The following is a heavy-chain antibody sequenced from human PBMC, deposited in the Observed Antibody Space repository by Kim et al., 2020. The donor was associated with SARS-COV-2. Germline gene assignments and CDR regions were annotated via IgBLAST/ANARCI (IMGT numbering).Heavy chain of an antibody. CDR2: ISAYNGNT. J-gene: IGHJ4*02. Sequence: ASVKVSCKASGYTFTSYGISWVRQAPGQGLEWMGWISAYNGNTNYAQKLQGRVTMTTDTSTSTAYMELRSLRSDDTAVYYCARMPLRLDIVATISPYYFDYWGQGTLVTVSS. CDR3: ARMPLRLDIVATISPYYFDY. CDR1: GYTFTSYG. D-gene: IGHD5-12*01. V-gene: IGHV1-18*01.